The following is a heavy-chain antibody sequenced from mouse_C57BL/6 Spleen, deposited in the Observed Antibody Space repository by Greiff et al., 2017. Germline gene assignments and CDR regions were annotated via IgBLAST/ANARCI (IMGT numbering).Heavy chain of an antibody. Sequence: EVQLQQSGAELVRPGASVKLSCTASGFNIKDDYMHWVKQRPEQGLEWIGWIDPENGATEYASKFQGKATITADTSSNTAYLQLSSLTSEDTAVYYCTTRGFITTVVATGWYFDVWGTGTTVTVSS. J-gene: IGHJ1*03. CDR1: GFNIKDDY. V-gene: IGHV14-4*01. CDR3: TTRGFITTVVATGWYFDV. CDR2: IDPENGAT. D-gene: IGHD1-1*01.